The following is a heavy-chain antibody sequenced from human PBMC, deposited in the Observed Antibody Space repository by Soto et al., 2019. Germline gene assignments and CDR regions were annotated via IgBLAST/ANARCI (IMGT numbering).Heavy chain of an antibody. V-gene: IGHV1-18*04. J-gene: IGHJ4*02. CDR3: AKRPSGSTWGESDY. D-gene: IGHD3-10*01. CDR1: GYIFSDYG. Sequence: QVQVMQSGAEVKKPGDSVKVSCKTSGYIFSDYGINWVRQAPGQGLEWMGWISGYSGKATLAQKFKGRFTMTTDNSTRTAYMELRRLRSADTAVYYCAKRPSGSTWGESDYLGQATLVTVAS. CDR2: ISGYSGKA.